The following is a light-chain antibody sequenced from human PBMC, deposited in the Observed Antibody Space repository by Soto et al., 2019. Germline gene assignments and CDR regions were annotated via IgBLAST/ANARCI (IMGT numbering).Light chain of an antibody. J-gene: IGKJ1*01. CDR2: KAS. CDR1: QSVLYSSNNKNY. V-gene: IGKV4-1*01. Sequence: DIVMTQSPDSLAVSLGERATINCKSSQSVLYSSNNKNYLAWYQQKPGKAPKLLIYKASTLESGVPSRCSGSGSGTEFTLTISSLQPDDFATYYCQQYNSNSQTFGQGTKVDIK. CDR3: QQYNSNSQT.